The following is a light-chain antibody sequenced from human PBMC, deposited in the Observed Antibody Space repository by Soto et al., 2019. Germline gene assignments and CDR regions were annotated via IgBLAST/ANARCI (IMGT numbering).Light chain of an antibody. V-gene: IGKV1-39*01. J-gene: IGKJ5*01. CDR2: AAS. Sequence: DIQMTQSPSSLSAFIGDSVAITCRASQTIICYLNWYQQKPGKAPKLLSYAASSLQSGVPSRFSGSGSGTDFTLTISSLQPEDFATYYCQQSYSTRITFGQGTRLEIK. CDR1: QTIICY. CDR3: QQSYSTRIT.